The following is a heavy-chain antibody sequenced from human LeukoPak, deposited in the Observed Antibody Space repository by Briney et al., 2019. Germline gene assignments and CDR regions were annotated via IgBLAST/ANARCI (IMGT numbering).Heavy chain of an antibody. J-gene: IGHJ4*02. Sequence: GGFLRLSCAASGFTFSESWMNWVRQAPGKGLEWVGRVKRKTDGETTDYPAPVKGRFTISRDDSKNTLYLQMNSLKTEDTAVYYCTTRVVTTNDYWGQGTLVTVSS. V-gene: IGHV3-15*01. CDR3: TTRVVTTNDY. D-gene: IGHD2-21*02. CDR2: VKRKTDGETT. CDR1: GFTFSESW.